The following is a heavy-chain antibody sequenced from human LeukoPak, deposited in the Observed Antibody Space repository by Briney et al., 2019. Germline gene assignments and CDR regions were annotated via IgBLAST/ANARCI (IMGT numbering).Heavy chain of an antibody. CDR2: IDPSGGSR. D-gene: IGHD1-1*01. CDR1: GYTFTRYY. CDR3: ARDKSGTTQGDSDY. V-gene: IGHV1-46*01. Sequence: ASVKVSCKASGYTFTRYYIHWVRQAPGQGLEWMGIIDPSGGSRSSAQKFQGRVTITRDTSTSTVYMELSSLRSEDTAVYYCARDKSGTTQGDSDYWGQGTLVTVSS. J-gene: IGHJ4*02.